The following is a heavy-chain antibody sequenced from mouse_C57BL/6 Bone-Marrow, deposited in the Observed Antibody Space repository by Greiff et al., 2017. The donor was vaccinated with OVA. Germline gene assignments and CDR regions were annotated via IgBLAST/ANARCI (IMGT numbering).Heavy chain of an antibody. V-gene: IGHV1-82*01. J-gene: IGHJ2*01. D-gene: IGHD2-3*01. CDR3: ARRWLEDY. CDR1: GYAFSSSW. CDR2: IYPGDGDT. Sequence: VHLVESGPELVKPGASVKISCKASGYAFSSSWLNWVKQRPGTGLEWIGRIYPGDGDTNYNGKFKGKATLTADKSSSTAYMQLSSLTSEDSAVYCCARRWLEDYWGQGTTLTVAS.